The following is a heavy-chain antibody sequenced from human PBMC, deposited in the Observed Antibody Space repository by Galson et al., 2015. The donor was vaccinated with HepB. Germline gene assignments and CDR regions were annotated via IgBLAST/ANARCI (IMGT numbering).Heavy chain of an antibody. V-gene: IGHV1-46*01. CDR1: GYTFTSYY. CDR3: ARAISYYYDSSGYYGGPRPNWFDP. Sequence: SVKVSCKASGYTFTSYYMHWVRQAPGQGLEWMGIINPSGGSTSYAQKFQGRVTMTGDTSTSTVYMELSSLRSEDTAVYYCARAISYYYDSSGYYGGPRPNWFDPWGQGTLVTVSS. J-gene: IGHJ5*02. CDR2: INPSGGST. D-gene: IGHD3-22*01.